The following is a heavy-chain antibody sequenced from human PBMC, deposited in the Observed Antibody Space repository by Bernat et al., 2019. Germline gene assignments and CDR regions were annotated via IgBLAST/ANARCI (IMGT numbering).Heavy chain of an antibody. CDR2: ISYDGSNK. CDR3: TTDSWLTMLHDAFDI. J-gene: IGHJ3*02. Sequence: QVQLVESGGGVVQPGRSLRLSCAASGFTFSSYGMHWVRQAPGKGLEWVAVISYDGSNKYYADSVKGRFTISRDNSKNTLYLQMNSLKTEDTAVYYCTTDSWLTMLHDAFDIWGQGTMVTVSS. CDR1: GFTFSSYG. V-gene: IGHV3-30*03. D-gene: IGHD3-10*02.